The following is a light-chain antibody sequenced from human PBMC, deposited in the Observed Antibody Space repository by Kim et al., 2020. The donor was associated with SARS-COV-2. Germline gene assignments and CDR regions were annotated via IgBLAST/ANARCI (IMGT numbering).Light chain of an antibody. CDR2: WAS. J-gene: IGKJ3*01. CDR3: QQYDSTPPT. Sequence: DIVMTQSPDSLAVSLGERATINCKSSQSVLYSSNNKNYLAWYQQKPGQPPKLLIYWASTRESGVPDRFSGSGSGTDFTLTISSLQAEDVAVYCQQYDSTPPTFGPGTKVDIK. CDR1: QSVLYSSNNKNY. V-gene: IGKV4-1*01.